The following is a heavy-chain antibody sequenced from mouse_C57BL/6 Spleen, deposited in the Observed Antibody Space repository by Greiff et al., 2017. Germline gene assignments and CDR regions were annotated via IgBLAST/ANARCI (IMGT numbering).Heavy chain of an antibody. CDR1: GYAFSSSW. V-gene: IGHV1-82*01. CDR3: ARRDGVDYAYAMDY. Sequence: QVQLQQSGPELVKPGASVKISCKASGYAFSSSWMNWVKQRPGKGLEWIGRIYPGDGDTNYNGKFKGKATLTADKSSSTAYMQLSSLTSEDSAVYFCARRDGVDYAYAMDYCGQGTSVTVSS. CDR2: IYPGDGDT. J-gene: IGHJ4*01. D-gene: IGHD2-13*01.